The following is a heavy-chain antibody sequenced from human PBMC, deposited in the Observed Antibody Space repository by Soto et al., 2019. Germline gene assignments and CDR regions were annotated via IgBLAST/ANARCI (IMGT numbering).Heavy chain of an antibody. CDR1: GFTFSNAW. J-gene: IGHJ4*02. CDR2: IKSKTDGGTT. D-gene: IGHD3-22*01. V-gene: IGHV3-15*01. Sequence: EVQLVEAGGGLVKPGGSLRLSCAASGFTFSNAWMSWVRQAPGKGLEWVGRIKSKTDGGTTDYAAPVKGRFTISRDDSKNTLYLQMNSLKTEDTAVYYCTTDAYDSSGYILFDYWGQGTLVTVSS. CDR3: TTDAYDSSGYILFDY.